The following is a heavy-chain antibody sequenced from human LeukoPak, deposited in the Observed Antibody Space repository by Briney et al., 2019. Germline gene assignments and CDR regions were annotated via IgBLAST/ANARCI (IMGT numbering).Heavy chain of an antibody. Sequence: SETLSLTCSVSGGSISSSSYYWGWIRQPPGKGLEWIGNIYYTGSTYYNPSLKSRVTISVDTSKNQFSLKLSSVTAADTAVYYCTTIEYSSSIVYWGQGTLVTVSS. CDR2: IYYTGST. CDR1: GGSISSSSYY. V-gene: IGHV4-39*07. J-gene: IGHJ4*02. CDR3: TTIEYSSSIVY. D-gene: IGHD6-6*01.